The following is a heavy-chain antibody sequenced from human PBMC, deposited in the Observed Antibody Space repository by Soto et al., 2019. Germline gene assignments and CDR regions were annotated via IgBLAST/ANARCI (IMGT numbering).Heavy chain of an antibody. V-gene: IGHV3-33*01. CDR2: IWYDGSNK. Sequence: GGSLRLSCAASGFTFSSYGMHWVRQAPGKGLEWVAVIWYDGSNKYYADSVKGRFTISRDNSKNTLYLQMNSLRAEDTAVYYCARGASQYSGSDPDAFDIWGQGTMVTVSS. CDR3: ARGASQYSGSDPDAFDI. CDR1: GFTFSSYG. D-gene: IGHD1-26*01. J-gene: IGHJ3*02.